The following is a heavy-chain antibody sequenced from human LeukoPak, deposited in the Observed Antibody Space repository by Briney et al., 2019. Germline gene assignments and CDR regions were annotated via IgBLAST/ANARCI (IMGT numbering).Heavy chain of an antibody. Sequence: SETLSLTCTVSGASISSSSYYWGWIRQPPGKGLEWIGSIYYSGSTYYSPSLKRRVTISVDTSKNQFSLRLSSVTAADTAVYYCAREAPYCSGGSCYLSWGQGTLVTVSS. D-gene: IGHD2-15*01. J-gene: IGHJ4*02. CDR2: IYYSGST. CDR3: AREAPYCSGGSCYLS. CDR1: GASISSSSYY. V-gene: IGHV4-39*07.